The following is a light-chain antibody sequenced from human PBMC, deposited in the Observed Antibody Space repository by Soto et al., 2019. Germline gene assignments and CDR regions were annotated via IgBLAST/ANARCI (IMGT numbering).Light chain of an antibody. CDR3: QKYNSAPWT. Sequence: DIQMTQSPSSLSASVGDRVTITCRASQGISNFLAWHQQKPGKVPKLLIYAASTLQSGVPSRFSGSGSGTDFTLPITSLQPEDVATYYCQKYNSAPWTFGQGTKVEIK. CDR2: AAS. J-gene: IGKJ1*01. CDR1: QGISNF. V-gene: IGKV1-27*01.